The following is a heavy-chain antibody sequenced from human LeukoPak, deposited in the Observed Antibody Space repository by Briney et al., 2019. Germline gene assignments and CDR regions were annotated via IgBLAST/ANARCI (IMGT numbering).Heavy chain of an antibody. CDR3: ARDDSSGCLDY. Sequence: ASVKVSCKASGYTFTSYGISWVRQAPGQGLEWMGWISAYNGNTNYAQKLRGRVTMTRDTSISTAYMELSSLRSEDTAVYYCARDDSSGCLDYWGQGTLVTVSS. J-gene: IGHJ4*02. V-gene: IGHV1-18*01. CDR1: GYTFTSYG. CDR2: ISAYNGNT. D-gene: IGHD6-19*01.